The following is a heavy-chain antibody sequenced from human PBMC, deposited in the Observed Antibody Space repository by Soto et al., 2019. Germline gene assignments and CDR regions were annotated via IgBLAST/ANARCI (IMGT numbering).Heavy chain of an antibody. D-gene: IGHD6-13*01. V-gene: IGHV6-1*01. CDR1: GDSVSSNSAA. J-gene: IGHJ6*02. CDR2: TYYRSKWYN. CDR3: ARDQQLVRNYYYYYGMDV. Sequence: PSQTLSLTCAISGDSVSSNSAAWNWIRQSPSRDLEWLGRTYYRSKWYNDYAVSVKSRITIIPDTSKNQFSLQLNSVTPEDTVVYYCARDQQLVRNYYYYYGMDVWGQGTTVTVSS.